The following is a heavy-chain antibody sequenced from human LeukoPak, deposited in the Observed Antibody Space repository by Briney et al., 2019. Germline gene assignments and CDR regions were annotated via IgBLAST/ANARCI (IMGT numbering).Heavy chain of an antibody. CDR1: GGSFSGYY. Sequence: SETLSLTCAVYGGSFSGYYWSWIRQPPGKGMGWIGEINHSGSTNYNPSLKSRVTISVDTSKNQFSLKLSSVTAADTAVYYCARAWLYYYDSSGQFDYWGQGTLVTVSS. J-gene: IGHJ4*02. CDR2: INHSGST. CDR3: ARAWLYYYDSSGQFDY. V-gene: IGHV4-34*01. D-gene: IGHD3-22*01.